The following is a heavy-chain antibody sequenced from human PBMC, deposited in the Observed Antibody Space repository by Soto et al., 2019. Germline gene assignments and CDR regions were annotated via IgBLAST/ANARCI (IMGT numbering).Heavy chain of an antibody. CDR2: IYYSGST. CDR1: GGSISSYY. J-gene: IGHJ4*02. Sequence: QVQLQESGPGLVKPSETLSLTCTVSGGSISSYYWSWIRQPPGKGLEWFGYIYYSGSTNYNPSLKSRVTISVDTSKNQFSLKLSSVTAADTAVYYCARLGQQQTIDYWGQGTLVTVSS. CDR3: ARLGQQQTIDY. D-gene: IGHD6-13*01. V-gene: IGHV4-59*08.